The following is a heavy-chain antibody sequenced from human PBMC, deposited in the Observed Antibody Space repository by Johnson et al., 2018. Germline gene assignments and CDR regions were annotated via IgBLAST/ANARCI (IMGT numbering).Heavy chain of an antibody. Sequence: VQLVESGGGLVKXGGSXRLXCAASGFTFSSYSMNWVRQAPGKGLEWVSSISSSSSYIYYADSVKGRFTISRDSAKNSMSLQMYSLRAEDTAVYYCARSYYDSSGYELLCAFDALGQGTMVTVSS. CDR3: ARSYYDSSGYELLCAFDA. J-gene: IGHJ3*01. CDR1: GFTFSSYS. CDR2: ISSSSSYI. D-gene: IGHD3-22*01. V-gene: IGHV3-21*01.